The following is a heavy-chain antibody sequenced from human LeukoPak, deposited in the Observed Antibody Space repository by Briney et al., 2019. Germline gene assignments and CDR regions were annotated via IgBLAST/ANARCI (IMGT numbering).Heavy chain of an antibody. V-gene: IGHV4-59*01. CDR2: IYYSGST. Sequence: SEILSLTCTVSGGSISSYYWSWIRQPPGKGPEWIGHIYYSGSTNDNPSLRSRVTILVDTSKNQFSLKLSSVTAADTAVYHCARARHSSSPYDAFDIWGQGTMVTVS. D-gene: IGHD3-22*01. J-gene: IGHJ3*02. CDR1: GGSISSYY. CDR3: ARARHSSSPYDAFDI.